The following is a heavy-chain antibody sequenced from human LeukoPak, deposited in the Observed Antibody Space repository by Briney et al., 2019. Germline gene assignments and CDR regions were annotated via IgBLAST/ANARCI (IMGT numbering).Heavy chain of an antibody. J-gene: IGHJ6*03. CDR1: GGTFSRYA. D-gene: IGHD3-10*01. CDR2: IIPVLGTA. Sequence: SVKVSCKASGGTFSRYAISWVRQAPGQGLEWMGGIIPVLGTANYAQTFQNKVTITADESTSTAYMELSSLTSEDTAVYYCATSGGDYYYYSLDVWGKGTPVTIS. CDR3: ATSGGDYYYYSLDV. V-gene: IGHV1-69*13.